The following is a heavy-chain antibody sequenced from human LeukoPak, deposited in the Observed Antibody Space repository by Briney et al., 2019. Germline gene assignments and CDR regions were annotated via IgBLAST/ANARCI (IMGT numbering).Heavy chain of an antibody. J-gene: IGHJ4*02. V-gene: IGHV3-53*01. CDR2: LYNGDTA. CDR1: AFTVSSNY. CDR3: ARGGVNYWNPRY. Sequence: GGSLTRSCVASAFTVSSNYMRWLRQAPGNGLEWVCLLYNGDTAYYEDPVESRFNISRDASKKSVNFLMNTLRAEDTAVYYCARGGVNYWNPRYWGQGTLVTVSS. D-gene: IGHD1-1*01.